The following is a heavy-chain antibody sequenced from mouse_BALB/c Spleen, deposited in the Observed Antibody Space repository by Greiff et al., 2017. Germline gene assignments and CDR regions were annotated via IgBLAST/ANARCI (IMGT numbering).Heavy chain of an antibody. CDR1: GYSITSDYA. V-gene: IGHV3-2*02. Sequence: VQLQQSGPGLVKPSQSLSLTCTVTGYSITSDYAWNWIRQFPGNKLEWMGYISYSGSTSYNPSLKSRISITRDTSKNQFFLQLNSVTTEDTATYYCARLGDYGLDYWGQGTTLTVSS. D-gene: IGHD2-4*01. CDR2: ISYSGST. CDR3: ARLGDYGLDY. J-gene: IGHJ2*01.